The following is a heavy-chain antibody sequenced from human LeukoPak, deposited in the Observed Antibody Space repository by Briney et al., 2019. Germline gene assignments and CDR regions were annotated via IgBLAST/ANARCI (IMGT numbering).Heavy chain of an antibody. CDR1: AGSICNSY. CDR3: VRGPGRGYDLEP. V-gene: IGHV4-4*08. CDR2: ISTGGDI. J-gene: IGHJ5*02. D-gene: IGHD3-22*01. Sequence: SDTLSLTRAVSAGSICNSYCSWARQPPGKGLEFIGYISTGGDINYSPSLRSRATMSINPSNNQLSLTLTSVTTADTAVYFCVRGPGRGYDLEPWGQGSLVTVSS.